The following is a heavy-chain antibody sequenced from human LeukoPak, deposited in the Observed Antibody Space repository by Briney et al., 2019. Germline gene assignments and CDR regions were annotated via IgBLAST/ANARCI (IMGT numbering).Heavy chain of an antibody. CDR2: ISSSSSSII. V-gene: IGHV3-48*02. CDR1: GFTFSTYS. D-gene: IGHD3-16*01. CDR3: ARGGSHGMDV. J-gene: IGHJ6*02. Sequence: GGSLRLSCAASGFTFSTYSMNWVRQAPGKGLEWVSYISSSSSSIIYYADFVRGRFTISRDNAKNSLYLQMNSLRDEDTAVYYCARGGSHGMDVWGQGTTVTVSS.